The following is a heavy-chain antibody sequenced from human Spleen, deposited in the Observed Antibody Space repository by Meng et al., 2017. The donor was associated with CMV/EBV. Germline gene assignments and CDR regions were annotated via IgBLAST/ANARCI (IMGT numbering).Heavy chain of an antibody. CDR3: AKARYISSWYVGYDY. J-gene: IGHJ4*02. D-gene: IGHD6-13*01. Sequence: GESLKISCAASGFTFSSYAMSWVRQAPGKGLEWISVVSGSGDSTYYADSVKGRFTISRDKSKNTLYLQMNSLRAEDTAIYHCAKARYISSWYVGYDYWGQGTLVTVSS. V-gene: IGHV3-23*01. CDR2: VSGSGDST. CDR1: GFTFSSYA.